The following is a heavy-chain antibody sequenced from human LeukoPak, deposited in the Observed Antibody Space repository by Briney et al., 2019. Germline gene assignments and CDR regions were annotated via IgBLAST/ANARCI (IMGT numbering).Heavy chain of an antibody. CDR1: GFTFSSYS. CDR3: ARDPRGYSYGHDY. V-gene: IGHV3-21*01. D-gene: IGHD5-18*01. CDR2: ISSSSSYI. Sequence: GGSLRLSCAASGFTFSSYSMNWVRQAPGKGLEWVSSISSSSSYIYYADSVKGRFTISRDNAKNSLYLQMNSLRAEDAAVYYCARDPRGYSYGHDYWGQGTLVTVSS. J-gene: IGHJ4*02.